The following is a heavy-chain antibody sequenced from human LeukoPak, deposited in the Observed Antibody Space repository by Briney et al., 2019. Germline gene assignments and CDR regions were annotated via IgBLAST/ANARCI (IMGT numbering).Heavy chain of an antibody. J-gene: IGHJ5*02. CDR2: MSHSGNT. CDR1: GGSVSSGAYC. D-gene: IGHD3-3*02. CDR3: AGFKNIFLNVSPQTGRS. Sequence: SETLSLTCAVSGGSVSSGAYCWTWIRQPPGKGLEWIGSMSHSGNTHYNASLQSRVSISADISRNQFSLTLNSVTAADTTIYYGAGFKNIFLNVSPQTGRSWGQGIRFIVS. V-gene: IGHV4-30-2*01.